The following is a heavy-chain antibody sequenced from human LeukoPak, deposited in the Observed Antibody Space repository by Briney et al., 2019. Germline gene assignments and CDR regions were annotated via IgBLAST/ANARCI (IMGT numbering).Heavy chain of an antibody. Sequence: SGTLSLTCAVSGYSISSGYYWGWTRQPPGPGLEWIGSIFHSGSTYYNPSLKSRVNMSVDTSKNQISLKLSSVTAADTAVYYCARASGSYGSGSYYYYGMDVWGKGTTVTVSS. CDR3: ARASGSYGSGSYYYYGMDV. D-gene: IGHD3-10*01. CDR1: GYSISSGYY. V-gene: IGHV4-38-2*01. J-gene: IGHJ6*04. CDR2: IFHSGST.